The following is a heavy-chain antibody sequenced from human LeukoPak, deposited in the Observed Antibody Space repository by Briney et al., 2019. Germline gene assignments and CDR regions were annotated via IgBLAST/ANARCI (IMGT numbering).Heavy chain of an antibody. J-gene: IGHJ4*02. CDR2: INHSGST. CDR3: TRECKSGIAAFDY. CDR1: GGSFSGYY. V-gene: IGHV4-34*01. Sequence: SETLSLTCAVYGGSFSGYYWSWIRQPPGKGLEWIGEINHSGSTNYNPSLKSRVSISVDSSKNQFSLKVSSVTAADTAVYYCTRECKSGIAAFDYWGQGTLVTVSS. D-gene: IGHD6-13*01.